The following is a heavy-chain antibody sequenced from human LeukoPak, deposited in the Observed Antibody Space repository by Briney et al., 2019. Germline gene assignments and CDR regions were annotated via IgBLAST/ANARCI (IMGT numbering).Heavy chain of an antibody. CDR1: GYTFSNYA. V-gene: IGHV1-3*04. D-gene: IGHD1-26*01. CDR2: INSANGNT. CDR3: ARDGRFIVADYYYGMDV. Sequence: ASVKVSCKASGYTFSNYAMHWVRQAPGQSLEWMGWINSANGNTKYSQKFQGRVTITRDTSASTAYMELSSLRSEDTAVYYCARDGRFIVADYYYGMDVWGQGTTVTVS. J-gene: IGHJ6*02.